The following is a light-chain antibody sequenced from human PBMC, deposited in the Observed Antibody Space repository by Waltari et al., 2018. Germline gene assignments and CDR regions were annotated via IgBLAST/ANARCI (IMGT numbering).Light chain of an antibody. J-gene: IGKJ4*01. V-gene: IGKV3-20*01. Sequence: EIVLTQSPGTLSLSPGERATLSCGASQTVRTTYLAWYQQKPGQAPTLLIYGASSRATGIPDRFSGSGSGTDFSLTISSLEPEDFAVYYCQQYDISPLTFGGGTKVEIK. CDR1: QTVRTTY. CDR3: QQYDISPLT. CDR2: GAS.